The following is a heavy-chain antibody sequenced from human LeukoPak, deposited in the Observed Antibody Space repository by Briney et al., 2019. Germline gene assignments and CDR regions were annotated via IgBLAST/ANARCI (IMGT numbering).Heavy chain of an antibody. V-gene: IGHV3-48*03. Sequence: GGSLRLSCAASGFTFSSYEMNWVRQAPGKGLEWVSYISSSGSTIYYADSVKGRFTISRGNAKNSLYLQMNSLRAEDTAVYYCARFYGDETYFDYWGQGTLVTVSS. CDR2: ISSSGSTI. J-gene: IGHJ4*02. D-gene: IGHD4-17*01. CDR3: ARFYGDETYFDY. CDR1: GFTFSSYE.